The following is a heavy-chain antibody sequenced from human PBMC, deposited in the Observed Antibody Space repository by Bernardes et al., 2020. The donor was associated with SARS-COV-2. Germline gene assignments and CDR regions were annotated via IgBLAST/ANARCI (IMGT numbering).Heavy chain of an antibody. V-gene: IGHV1-2*02. CDR1: GYTFTGYY. CDR2: INPNSGDT. CDR3: ASWGYGGNSVDRDY. D-gene: IGHD4-17*01. J-gene: IGHJ4*02. Sequence: ASVKVSCKASGYTFTGYYMHWVRQAPGKGLEWMGWINPNSGDTTYAQKFQGRVTMTRDTSISTAYMELSRLRSDDTAVYYCASWGYGGNSVDRDYWGQGTLVTVSS.